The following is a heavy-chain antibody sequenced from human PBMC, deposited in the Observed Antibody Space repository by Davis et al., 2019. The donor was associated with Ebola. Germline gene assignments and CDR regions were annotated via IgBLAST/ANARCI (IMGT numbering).Heavy chain of an antibody. D-gene: IGHD6-19*01. CDR2: LYYTDSP. CDR1: GGSIRDYTTY. J-gene: IGHJ4*02. Sequence: PSETLSLTCTVSGGSIRDYTTYWSWIRQAPGKGLEWIGTLYYTDSPYYNPALKSRLFMSVDTSRNQFSLELTSVTAADTAMYYCARNTSGFGHFDFWGQGILITVSS. V-gene: IGHV4-39*07. CDR3: ARNTSGFGHFDF.